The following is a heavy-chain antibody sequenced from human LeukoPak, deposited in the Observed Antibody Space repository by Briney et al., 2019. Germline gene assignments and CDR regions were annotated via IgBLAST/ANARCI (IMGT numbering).Heavy chain of an antibody. V-gene: IGHV3-7*01. Sequence: PGGSLRLSCAASGFTFSSYWMSWVRQAPGKGLEWVANIKQDGSQKYYVDSVKGRFTISRDNAKNSLYLQMNSLRAEDTAVYYCARDKLDGYIDYWGQGTLVTVSS. J-gene: IGHJ4*02. CDR1: GFTFSSYW. CDR2: IKQDGSQK. CDR3: ARDKLDGYIDY. D-gene: IGHD5-24*01.